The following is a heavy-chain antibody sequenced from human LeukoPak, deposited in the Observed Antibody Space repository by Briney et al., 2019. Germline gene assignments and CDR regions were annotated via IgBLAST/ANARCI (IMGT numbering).Heavy chain of an antibody. J-gene: IGHJ4*02. D-gene: IGHD3-9*01. V-gene: IGHV1-18*01. CDR1: GYTFITYG. Sequence: ASVKVSCKASGYTFITYGISWVRQAPGQGLEWLGRISVYNGNTNYAQKLQGRGTMTTDTSTSTAYMELRSLRSDDTAVYYCARMILLLGDVLTVPPRGFDYWGQGTLVTVSS. CDR2: ISVYNGNT. CDR3: ARMILLLGDVLTVPPRGFDY.